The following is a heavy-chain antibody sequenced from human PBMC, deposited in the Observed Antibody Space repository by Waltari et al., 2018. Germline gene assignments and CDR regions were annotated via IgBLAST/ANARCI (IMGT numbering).Heavy chain of an antibody. CDR3: ARGNLGYCSSTSCRNWFDP. J-gene: IGHJ5*02. CDR2: INHTGST. D-gene: IGHD2-2*01. V-gene: IGHV4-34*01. CDR1: GGSFSGYY. Sequence: QVQLQQWGAGLLKPSETLSLTCAVYGGSFSGYYWSWIRQPPGKGLEWIGEINHTGSTNYNPSLKSRVTISVDTSKNQFSLKLSSVTAADTAVYYCARGNLGYCSSTSCRNWFDPWGQGTLVTVSS.